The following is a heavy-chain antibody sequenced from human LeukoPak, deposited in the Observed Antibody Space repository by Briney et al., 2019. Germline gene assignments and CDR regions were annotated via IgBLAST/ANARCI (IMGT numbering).Heavy chain of an antibody. CDR1: GYTFTSYG. Sequence: GASVKVSCKASGYTFTSYGISWVRQAPGQGLEWMGWMNPNSGNTGYAQKFQGRVTMTRNTSINTAYMELSSLRSEDTAVYYCARKAPTAYYYYYMDVWGKGTTVTVSS. CDR2: MNPNSGNT. J-gene: IGHJ6*03. CDR3: ARKAPTAYYYYYMDV. D-gene: IGHD4-17*01. V-gene: IGHV1-8*02.